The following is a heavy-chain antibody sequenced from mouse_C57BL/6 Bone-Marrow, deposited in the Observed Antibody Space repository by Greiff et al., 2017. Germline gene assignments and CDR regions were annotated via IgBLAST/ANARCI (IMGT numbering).Heavy chain of an antibody. Sequence: QVQLQQPGAELVKPGASVKLSCKASGYTFTGYWMHWVKQRPGHGLAWIGMIHPNSGSTSYNEKFKSTATLTVDKSSSTAYMQLSSLTSEDSAVYYCARGLILYYYAMDYWGQGTSVTVSS. CDR1: GYTFTGYW. V-gene: IGHV1-64*01. J-gene: IGHJ4*01. D-gene: IGHD3-1*01. CDR3: ARGLILYYYAMDY. CDR2: IHPNSGST.